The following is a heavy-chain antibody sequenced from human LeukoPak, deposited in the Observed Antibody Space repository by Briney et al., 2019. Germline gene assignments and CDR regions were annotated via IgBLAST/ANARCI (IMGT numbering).Heavy chain of an antibody. CDR3: ARGGSGSYGFDY. CDR2: VYYSGTT. CDR1: GGSISSFC. J-gene: IGHJ4*02. Sequence: SETLSLTCTVSGGSISSFCWSWIRQPPGKGLEWIGCVYYSGTTNYNPSLKSRVTISVDTSKNQFSLKLSSVTAADTAVYYCARGGSGSYGFDYWGQGILVTVSS. D-gene: IGHD3-10*01. V-gene: IGHV4-59*01.